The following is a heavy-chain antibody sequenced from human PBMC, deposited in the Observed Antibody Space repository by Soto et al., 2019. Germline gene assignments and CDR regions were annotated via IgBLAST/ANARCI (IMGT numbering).Heavy chain of an antibody. CDR3: AGVILTGYSHYGIDV. D-gene: IGHD3-9*01. Sequence: ASVKGSYNATGYTFTMHGISWMQQPPGQGLEWMGWISAYNGNTNYAQKLQGRVTMTTDTSTSTAYMEQRSLRSDDTAVYHCAGVILTGYSHYGIDVCGQGTTLTACS. CDR2: ISAYNGNT. V-gene: IGHV1-18*01. CDR1: GYTFTMHG. J-gene: IGHJ6*02.